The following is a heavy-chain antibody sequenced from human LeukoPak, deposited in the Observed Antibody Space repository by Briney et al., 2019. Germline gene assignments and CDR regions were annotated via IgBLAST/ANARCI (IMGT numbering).Heavy chain of an antibody. CDR1: GGSISSSSYY. V-gene: IGHV4-39*01. Sequence: SETLSLTCTVSGGSISSSSYYWGWIRQPPGKGLEWIGSIYYSGSTYYNPSLKSRVTISVDTSKNQFSLKLSSVTAADTAVYYCARGGLAYYDFWSGRSPPSYYYYYGMDVWGQGTTVTVSS. CDR2: IYYSGST. J-gene: IGHJ6*02. D-gene: IGHD3-3*01. CDR3: ARGGLAYYDFWSGRSPPSYYYYYGMDV.